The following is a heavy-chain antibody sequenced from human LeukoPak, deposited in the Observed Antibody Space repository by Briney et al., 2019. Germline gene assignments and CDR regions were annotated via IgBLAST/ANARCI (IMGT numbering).Heavy chain of an antibody. CDR2: IYYSGST. Sequence: PSETLSLTCTVSGGSISSSSYYWGWIRQPPGKGLEWIGSIYYSGSTYYNPSLKSRVTISVDTSKNQFSLKLSSVTAADTAVYYCARGAAMDKDYYYGMDVWGQGTTVTVSS. CDR3: ARGAAMDKDYYYGMDV. V-gene: IGHV4-39*07. CDR1: GGSISSSSYY. D-gene: IGHD5-18*01. J-gene: IGHJ6*02.